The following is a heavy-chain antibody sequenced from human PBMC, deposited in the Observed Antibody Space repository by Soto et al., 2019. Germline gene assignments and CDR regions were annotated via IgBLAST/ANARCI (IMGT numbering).Heavy chain of an antibody. CDR3: ARVVTYYYDSSGYTPWFDP. J-gene: IGHJ5*02. Sequence: PSETLSLTCTVSGGSINSGYCWSWIRQHPGKGLEWIGYIYYSGSANYNPSLKGRVTMSVDTSTNQFSLKLSAVTAADTAVYYCARVVTYYYDSSGYTPWFDPWGQGTLVTVSS. V-gene: IGHV4-31*03. CDR2: IYYSGSA. D-gene: IGHD3-22*01. CDR1: GGSINSGYC.